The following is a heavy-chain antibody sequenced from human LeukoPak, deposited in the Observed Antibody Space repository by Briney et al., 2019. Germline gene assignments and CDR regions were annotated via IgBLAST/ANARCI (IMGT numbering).Heavy chain of an antibody. CDR2: IIPILGIA. J-gene: IGHJ3*02. CDR1: GGTFSIYT. CDR3: AREFAGGTGYSSSWYSSGAFDI. Sequence: SVKVSCKASGGTFSIYTISWVRQAPGQGLEWMGRIIPILGIANYAQKFQGSVTITAEKFTSTAYMELSSLRSEDTAVYYCAREFAGGTGYSSSWYSSGAFDIWGQGTMVTVPS. D-gene: IGHD6-13*01. V-gene: IGHV1-69*04.